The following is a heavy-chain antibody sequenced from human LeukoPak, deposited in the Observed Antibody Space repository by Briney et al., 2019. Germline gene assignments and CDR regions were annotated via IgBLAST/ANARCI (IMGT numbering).Heavy chain of an antibody. CDR3: ARDYTGGFLEWLGGNWLDP. CDR1: GGSISSYY. J-gene: IGHJ5*02. Sequence: SETLSLTCTVSGGSISSYYWSWVRQPPGKGLEWVGYIYYSGSTNYNPSLKSRVTISVDTSKNQFSLKLSSVTAADADVYYCARDYTGGFLEWLGGNWLDPWDQGTLVTVSS. D-gene: IGHD3-3*01. CDR2: IYYSGST. V-gene: IGHV4-59*01.